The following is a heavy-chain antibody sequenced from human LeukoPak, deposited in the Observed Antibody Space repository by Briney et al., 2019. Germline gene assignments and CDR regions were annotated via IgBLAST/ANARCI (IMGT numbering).Heavy chain of an antibody. CDR3: ARVPQAPYCSSTSCLKKHDMDV. J-gene: IGHJ6*02. CDR2: INHSGST. CDR1: GGSFSGYY. Sequence: PSETLSLTCAVYGGSFSGYYWSWIRQPPGKGLEWIGEINHSGSTNYNPSLKSRVTISVDTSKNQFSLKLSSVTAADTAVYYCARVPQAPYCSSTSCLKKHDMDVWGQGTTVTVSS. D-gene: IGHD2-2*01. V-gene: IGHV4-34*01.